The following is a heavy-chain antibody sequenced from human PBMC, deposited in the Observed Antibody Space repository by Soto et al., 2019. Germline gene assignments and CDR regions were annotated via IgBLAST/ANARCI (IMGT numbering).Heavy chain of an antibody. D-gene: IGHD6-19*01. CDR2: ISYDGSNK. V-gene: IGHV3-30-3*01. CDR3: ATTDLMAYSSGWSYFDY. J-gene: IGHJ4*02. CDR1: GFTFSSYA. Sequence: PGGSLRLSCAASGFTFSSYAMHWVRQAPGKGLEWVAVISYDGSNKYYADSVKGRFTISRDNSKNTLYLQMNSLRAEDTAVYYCATTDLMAYSSGWSYFDYWGQGTLVTVSS.